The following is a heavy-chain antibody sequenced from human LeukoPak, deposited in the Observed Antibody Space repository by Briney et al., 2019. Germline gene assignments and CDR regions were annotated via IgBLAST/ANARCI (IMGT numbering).Heavy chain of an antibody. D-gene: IGHD4-17*01. Sequence: NPGRSLRLSCAASGFTFRSYNMNWVRQAPGKGLEWVSYITGGSTTIYYADSVKGRFTISRDNAKNSLYLQMNSLRAEDTAVYYCARDYSTVTTFFDYWGQGTLVTVSS. J-gene: IGHJ4*02. V-gene: IGHV3-48*01. CDR2: ITGGSTTI. CDR3: ARDYSTVTTFFDY. CDR1: GFTFRSYN.